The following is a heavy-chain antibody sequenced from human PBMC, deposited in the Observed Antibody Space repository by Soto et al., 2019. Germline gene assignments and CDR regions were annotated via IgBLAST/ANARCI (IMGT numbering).Heavy chain of an antibody. J-gene: IGHJ6*03. CDR2: ISGSGGST. D-gene: IGHD4-17*01. CDR3: AKAALPDSGDYFFYYYYMDV. CDR1: GFTFSSYA. Sequence: GGSLRLSCAASGFTFSSYAMSWVRQAPGKGLEWVSAISGSGGSTYYADSVKGRFTISRDNSKNTLYLQMNSLRAEDTAVYYCAKAALPDSGDYFFYYYYMDVWGKGTTVTVSS. V-gene: IGHV3-23*01.